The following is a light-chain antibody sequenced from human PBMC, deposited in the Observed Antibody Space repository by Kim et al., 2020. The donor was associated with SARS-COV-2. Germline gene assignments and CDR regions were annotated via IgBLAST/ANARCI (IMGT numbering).Light chain of an antibody. V-gene: IGLV6-57*03. CDR2: ADN. J-gene: IGLJ1*01. CDR3: HSYDRDSHV. Sequence: GKTVTLPCPRSSGRIATDYVQGYQQRPGSAPATVIYADNERPSGVPDRFSGSSDASSNSASLTISGLKTEDEADYYCHSYDRDSHVFGTGTKVTVL. CDR1: SGRIATDY.